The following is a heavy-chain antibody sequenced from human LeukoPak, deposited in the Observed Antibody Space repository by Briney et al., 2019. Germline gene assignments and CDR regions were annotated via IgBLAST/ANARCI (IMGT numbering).Heavy chain of an antibody. CDR1: GGSISSGGYS. J-gene: IGHJ6*02. CDR2: IYHSGST. D-gene: IGHD3-16*01. V-gene: IGHV4-30-2*01. CDR3: ARMITFGGVTGYYYYYGMDV. Sequence: SETLSLTCAVSGGSISSGGYSWSWIRQPPGKGLEWIGYIYHSGSTYYNPSLKSRVTISVDRSKNQFSLKLSSVTAADTAVYYCARMITFGGVTGYYYYYGMDVWGQGTTVTVSS.